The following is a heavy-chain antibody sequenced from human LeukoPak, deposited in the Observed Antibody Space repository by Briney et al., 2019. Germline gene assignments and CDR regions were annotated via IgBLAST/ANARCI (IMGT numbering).Heavy chain of an antibody. D-gene: IGHD2-15*01. CDR1: GYTFTSYY. V-gene: IGHV1-46*01. CDR3: ARGGSIVVVVAAILDY. Sequence: ASVKVSCKASGYTFTSYYMHWVRQAPGQGLEWMGIINPSGGSTSYAQKFQGRVTMTRDTSTSTVYMELSSLRSEDTAVYYCARGGSIVVVVAAILDYWGQGTQVTVSS. CDR2: INPSGGST. J-gene: IGHJ4*02.